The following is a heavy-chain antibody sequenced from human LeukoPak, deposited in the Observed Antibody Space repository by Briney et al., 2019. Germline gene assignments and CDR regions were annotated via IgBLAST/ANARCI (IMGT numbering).Heavy chain of an antibody. CDR1: GFSFSDYA. CDR2: ISGSGGST. J-gene: IGHJ4*02. D-gene: IGHD2-8*01. Sequence: PGGSLRLSCTSSGFSFSDYAMNWVRQAPGKGLEWVSAISGSGGSTYYADSVKGRFTISRDNSKNTLYLQMNSLRAEDTAVYYCAKGGDIVLMVYAGLFVYWGQGTLVTVSS. V-gene: IGHV3-23*01. CDR3: AKGGDIVLMVYAGLFVY.